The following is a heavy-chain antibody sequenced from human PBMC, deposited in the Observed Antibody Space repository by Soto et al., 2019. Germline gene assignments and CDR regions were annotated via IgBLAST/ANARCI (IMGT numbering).Heavy chain of an antibody. V-gene: IGHV1-3*01. D-gene: IGHD3-9*01. Sequence: GASVKVSCKASGYTFTSYAMHWVRQAPGQRLEWMGWINAGNGNTKYSQKFQGRVTITRDTSASTAYMELSSLRSEDTAVYYCAREVSSVLRYFDSPDYYYGMDVWGQGTTVTVSS. J-gene: IGHJ6*02. CDR1: GYTFTSYA. CDR2: INAGNGNT. CDR3: AREVSSVLRYFDSPDYYYGMDV.